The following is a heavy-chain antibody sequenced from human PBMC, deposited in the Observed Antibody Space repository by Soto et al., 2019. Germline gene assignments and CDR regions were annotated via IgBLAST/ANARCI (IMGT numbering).Heavy chain of an antibody. D-gene: IGHD1-26*01. CDR2: IYYSGST. V-gene: IGHV4-59*01. Sequence: PSETLSLTCTVSGGSISSYYWSWIRQPPGKGLEWIGCIYYSGSTNYNPSLKSRVTISVDTSKNQFSLKLSSVTAADTAVYYCARAQGELLWYYFDYWGQGTLVTVSS. CDR3: ARAQGELLWYYFDY. J-gene: IGHJ4*02. CDR1: GGSISSYY.